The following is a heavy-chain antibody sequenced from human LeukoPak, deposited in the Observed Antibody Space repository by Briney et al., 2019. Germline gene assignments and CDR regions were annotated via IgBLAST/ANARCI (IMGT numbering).Heavy chain of an antibody. CDR3: ASGGGGLGCRDKCKRDY. Sequence: GGSLRLSCAASGFTVSSNYMSWVRQAPGKGLEWVSVIYSGGSTYYADSVKGRFTISRDNSKNTLYLQMNSLRAEDTAVYYCASGGGGLGCRDKCKRDYWGQGTLVTVSS. CDR1: GFTVSSNY. J-gene: IGHJ4*02. V-gene: IGHV3-53*01. CDR2: IYSGGST. D-gene: IGHD5-24*01.